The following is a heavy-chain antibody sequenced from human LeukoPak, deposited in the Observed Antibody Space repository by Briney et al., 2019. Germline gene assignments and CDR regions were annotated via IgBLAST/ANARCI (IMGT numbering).Heavy chain of an antibody. D-gene: IGHD6-19*01. V-gene: IGHV3-30*18. CDR1: GFTFSSYA. CDR3: AKSLIAVAGLSDY. Sequence: PGGSLRLSCEASGFTFSSYAMHWVRQAPGKGLEWVAVISYDGSNKYYADSVKGRFTISRDNSKNTLYLQMNSLRAEDTAVYYCAKSLIAVAGLSDYWGQGTLVTVSS. CDR2: ISYDGSNK. J-gene: IGHJ4*02.